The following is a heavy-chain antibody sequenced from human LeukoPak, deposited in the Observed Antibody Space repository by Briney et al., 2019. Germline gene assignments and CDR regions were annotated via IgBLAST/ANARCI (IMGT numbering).Heavy chain of an antibody. J-gene: IGHJ6*04. CDR2: IIPILGIA. CDR3: AKSDLGYCSGGSCYSYGMDV. CDR1: GGTFSSYT. D-gene: IGHD2-15*01. Sequence: SVKVSCKASGGTFSSYTISWVRQAPGQGLEWMGRIIPILGIANYAQKFQGRVTITADKSTSTAYMELSSLRSEDTAVYYCAKSDLGYCSGGSCYSYGMDVWGKGTTVTVSS. V-gene: IGHV1-69*02.